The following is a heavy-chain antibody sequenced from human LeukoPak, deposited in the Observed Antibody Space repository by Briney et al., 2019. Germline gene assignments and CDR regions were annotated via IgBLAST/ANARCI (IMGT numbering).Heavy chain of an antibody. CDR1: GGSISSYY. V-gene: IGHV4-59*05. J-gene: IGHJ4*02. CDR3: ARRFDY. CDR2: IYYSGST. Sequence: SETLSLTCTVSGGSISSYYWSWIRQPPGKGLEWIGSIYYSGSTYYNPSLKSRVTISVDTSKNQFSLKLSSVTAADTAVYYCARRFDYWGQGTLVTVSS.